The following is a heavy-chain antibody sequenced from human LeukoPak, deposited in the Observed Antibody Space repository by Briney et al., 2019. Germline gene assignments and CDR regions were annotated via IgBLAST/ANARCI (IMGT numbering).Heavy chain of an antibody. CDR2: IGDSSRSI. CDR1: GFTFSPYA. J-gene: IGHJ3*01. V-gene: IGHV3-21*01. Sequence: GSLRLSCAASGFTFSPYAMNWVRQAPGKGLEWVSSIGDSSRSIFYADSVKGRFTISRDNAKNSLYLQMNSLRAEDTAVYYCAREGGVLGEAFDVWGQGTMVTISS. D-gene: IGHD3-10*01. CDR3: AREGGVLGEAFDV.